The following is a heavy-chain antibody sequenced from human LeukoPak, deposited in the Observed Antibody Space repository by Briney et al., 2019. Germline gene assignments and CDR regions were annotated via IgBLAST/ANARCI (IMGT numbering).Heavy chain of an antibody. V-gene: IGHV1-69*05. Sequence: SVKVSCKASGGTFSSYAISWLRQAPGQGLEWMGRIIPIFGTANYAQKFQGRVTMTTDESTSTAYMELSSLRSEDTAVYYCAREGDGLGSYYWADYYYYYMDVWGKGTTVTVSS. CDR3: AREGDGLGSYYWADYYYYYMDV. CDR2: IIPIFGTA. J-gene: IGHJ6*03. D-gene: IGHD3-10*01. CDR1: GGTFSSYA.